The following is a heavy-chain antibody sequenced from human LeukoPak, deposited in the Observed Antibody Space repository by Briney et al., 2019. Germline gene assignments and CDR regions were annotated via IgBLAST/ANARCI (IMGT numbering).Heavy chain of an antibody. CDR1: GFTFSSYA. CDR2: TIGGGDDT. D-gene: IGHD4/OR15-4a*01. Sequence: GGSLRLSCAASGFTFSSYAMSWVRQTPGKGLEWVSATIGGGDDTYHADSVKGRFTISRDNSRNTLYMQMNNLRAEDTAIYYCAKSILARCSGATYYPFDYWGQGTPVTVSS. CDR3: AKSILARCSGATYYPFDY. V-gene: IGHV3-23*01. J-gene: IGHJ4*02.